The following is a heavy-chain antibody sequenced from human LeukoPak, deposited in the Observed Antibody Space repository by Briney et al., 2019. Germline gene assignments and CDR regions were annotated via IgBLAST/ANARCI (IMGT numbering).Heavy chain of an antibody. D-gene: IGHD2-2*01. CDR2: INPNSGGT. Sequence: ASVKVSCKASGYTFTGYYMHWVRQAPGQGLEWMGWINPNSGGTNYAQKFQGRVTMTRDTSISTAYMELSRLRSYDTAVYYCARDLTLRVVVPAYWGQGTLVTVSS. CDR1: GYTFTGYY. J-gene: IGHJ4*02. V-gene: IGHV1-2*02. CDR3: ARDLTLRVVVPAY.